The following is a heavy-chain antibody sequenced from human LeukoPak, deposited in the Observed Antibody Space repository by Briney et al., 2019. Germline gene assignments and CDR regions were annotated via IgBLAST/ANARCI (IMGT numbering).Heavy chain of an antibody. CDR3: ARCGGPYYYDSSGYYRYWYFDL. CDR2: IYPGDSDT. D-gene: IGHD3-22*01. CDR1: GYSFTSYW. V-gene: IGHV5-51*07. Sequence: ESLMVSCKGSGYSFTSYWIGWVHQMPGEGLEWMGIIYPGDSDTRYSPSFQGQVTISAVKSISTAYLQWSSLKASDTAMYYCARCGGPYYYDSSGYYRYWYFDLWGGCSLFPVSS. J-gene: IGHJ2*01.